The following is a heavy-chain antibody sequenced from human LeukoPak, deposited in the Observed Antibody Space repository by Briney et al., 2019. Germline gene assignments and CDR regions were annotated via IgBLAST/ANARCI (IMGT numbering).Heavy chain of an antibody. D-gene: IGHD2-2*01. J-gene: IGHJ4*02. CDR3: AKDRGGNQLLSDY. CDR1: GFTFSSYA. Sequence: GGSLRLSCAASGFTFSSYAMSWVRQAPGKGLEWVSAISGSGGSTYYADSVKGRFTISRGNSKNTLYLQMNSLRAEDTAVYYCAKDRGGNQLLSDYWGQGTLVTVSS. CDR2: ISGSGGST. V-gene: IGHV3-23*01.